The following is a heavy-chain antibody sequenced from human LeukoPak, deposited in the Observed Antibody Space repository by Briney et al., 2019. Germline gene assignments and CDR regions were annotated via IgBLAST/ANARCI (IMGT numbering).Heavy chain of an antibody. CDR3: ARHEAYRPLDL. V-gene: IGHV4-39*01. CDR2: SYYNGGT. J-gene: IGHJ2*01. CDR1: DDSISSPNYF. D-gene: IGHD2-21*01. Sequence: SETLSLTCTVADDSISSPNYFWDWIRQAPGKGLEWIGNSYYNGGTDYNPSLKSRITMSVDTSNNQFSLKLTSVTAEDTPVYYCARHEAYRPLDLWGRGTLVTVSS.